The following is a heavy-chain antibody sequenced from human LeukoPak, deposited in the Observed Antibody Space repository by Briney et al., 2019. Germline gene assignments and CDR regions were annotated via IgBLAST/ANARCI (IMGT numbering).Heavy chain of an antibody. CDR3: ANEDTAMEFDY. Sequence: SGGSLRLSCAAPGFTLSSYAMSWVRQAPGKGLEWVSAISGSGGSTYYADSVKGRFTISRDNSKNTLYLQMNSLRAEDTAVYYCANEDTAMEFDYWGQGTLVTVSS. J-gene: IGHJ4*02. D-gene: IGHD5-18*01. CDR2: ISGSGGST. CDR1: GFTLSSYA. V-gene: IGHV3-23*01.